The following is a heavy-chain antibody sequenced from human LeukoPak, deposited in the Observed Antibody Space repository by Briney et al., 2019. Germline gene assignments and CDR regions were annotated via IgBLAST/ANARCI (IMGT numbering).Heavy chain of an antibody. V-gene: IGHV3-33*03. Sequence: GGSLRLSCAASGLSFSSFAMSWVRQGPGKGLEWVGMIWYDGSHIKYADSVEGRFSISRDTSKNTLYLQMNSLRADDTAVYYCARGIPIPATHPIDYWGQGSLVTVSS. J-gene: IGHJ4*02. CDR1: GLSFSSFA. CDR2: IWYDGSHI. CDR3: ARGIPIPATHPIDY. D-gene: IGHD2-21*01.